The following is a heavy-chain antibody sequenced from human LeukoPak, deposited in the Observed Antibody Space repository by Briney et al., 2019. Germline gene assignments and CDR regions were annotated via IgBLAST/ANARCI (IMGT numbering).Heavy chain of an antibody. CDR2: LKEEGSEK. CDR3: ARSELGYNYYYMDV. V-gene: IGHV3-7*01. J-gene: IGHJ6*03. D-gene: IGHD3-10*01. Sequence: GGSLRLSCAASGFTFSSYWMSWVRQAPGKGLEWVANLKEEGSEKHYVDSVKGRFTISRDNAKKSLYLQMNSLRVEDTAVYYCARSELGYNYYYMDVWGKGTTVTISS. CDR1: GFTFSSYW.